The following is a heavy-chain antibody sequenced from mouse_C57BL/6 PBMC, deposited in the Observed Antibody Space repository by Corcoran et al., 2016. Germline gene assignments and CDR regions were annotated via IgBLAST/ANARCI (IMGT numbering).Heavy chain of an antibody. Sequence: QVQLQQPGAELVKPGASVKMSCTASGYTFTSYWITWVKQRPGQGLEWIGDIYPGSGSTNYNEKFKSKATLTVDTSSSTAYMQLSSLTSEDSAVYDCARSNYSNYEAGFAYWGQGTLVTVSA. CDR3: ARSNYSNYEAGFAY. CDR2: IYPGSGST. CDR1: GYTFTSYW. J-gene: IGHJ3*01. D-gene: IGHD2-5*01. V-gene: IGHV1-55*01.